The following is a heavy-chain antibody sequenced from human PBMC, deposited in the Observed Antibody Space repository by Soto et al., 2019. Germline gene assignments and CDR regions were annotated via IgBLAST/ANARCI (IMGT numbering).Heavy chain of an antibody. CDR2: IYHSGST. CDR1: SGSISSSNW. J-gene: IGHJ4*02. Sequence: QVQLQESGPGLVKPSGTLSLTCAVSSGSISSSNWWSWVRQPPGKGLEWIGEIYHSGSTNYNPSLKSRVTIPVDKSKNQFSLKLSSVTAADTAVYYCARAGATVTAGGEYFDYWGQGTLVTVSS. CDR3: ARAGATVTAGGEYFDY. V-gene: IGHV4-4*02. D-gene: IGHD4-17*01.